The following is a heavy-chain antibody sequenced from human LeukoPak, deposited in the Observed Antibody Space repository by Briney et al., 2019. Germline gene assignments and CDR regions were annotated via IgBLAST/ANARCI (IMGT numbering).Heavy chain of an antibody. Sequence: GGSLRLSCAASGFTVSSNYMSWVRQAPGKGLEWVSVIYSGGSTYYADSVKGRFTISRDNAKNSLYLQMNSLRDEDTAVYYCARDKDDYYYGMDVWGQGTTVTVSS. V-gene: IGHV3-66*01. CDR2: IYSGGST. CDR3: ARDKDDYYYGMDV. J-gene: IGHJ6*02. CDR1: GFTVSSNY. D-gene: IGHD2-15*01.